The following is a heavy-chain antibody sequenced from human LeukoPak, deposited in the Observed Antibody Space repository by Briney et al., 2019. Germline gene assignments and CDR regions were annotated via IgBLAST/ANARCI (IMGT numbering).Heavy chain of an antibody. CDR2: INHSGST. CDR1: GGSFSGYY. V-gene: IGHV4-34*01. J-gene: IGHJ4*02. Sequence: SETLSLTCVVYGGSFSGYYWSWIRQPPGKGLEWIGEINHSGSTNYNPSLKSRVTISVDTSKNQFSLKLSSVTAADTAVYYCARGKYCSSTSCPAPLDYWGQGTLVTVSS. CDR3: ARGKYCSSTSCPAPLDY. D-gene: IGHD2-2*01.